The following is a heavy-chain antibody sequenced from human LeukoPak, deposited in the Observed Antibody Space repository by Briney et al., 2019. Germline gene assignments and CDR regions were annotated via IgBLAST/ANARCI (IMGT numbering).Heavy chain of an antibody. J-gene: IGHJ4*02. CDR3: ARLPRAVAGTAFKDY. CDR2: ISYDGSNK. D-gene: IGHD6-19*01. Sequence: GSLRLSCAASGFTFSSYGMHWVRQAPGKGLEWVAVISYDGSNKYYADSVKGRFTISRDNSKNTLYLQMNSLRAEDTAVYYCARLPRAVAGTAFKDYWGQGTLVTVSS. V-gene: IGHV3-30*03. CDR1: GFTFSSYG.